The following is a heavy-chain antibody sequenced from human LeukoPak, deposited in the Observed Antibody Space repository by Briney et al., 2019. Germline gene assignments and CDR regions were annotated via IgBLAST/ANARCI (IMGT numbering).Heavy chain of an antibody. V-gene: IGHV4-30-4*01. CDR2: IYYSGST. CDR3: AREVGYCSSTSCYGDAFDI. J-gene: IGHJ3*02. Sequence: SQTLSLTCTVSGGSISNGDYYWSWIRQPPGKGVEWIGYIYYSGSTYYNPSLKSRVTISVDTSKNQFSLKLSSVTAADTAVYYCAREVGYCSSTSCYGDAFDIWGQGTMVTVSS. CDR1: GGSISNGDYY. D-gene: IGHD2-2*01.